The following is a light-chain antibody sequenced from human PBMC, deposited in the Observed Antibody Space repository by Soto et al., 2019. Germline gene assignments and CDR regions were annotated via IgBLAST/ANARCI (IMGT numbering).Light chain of an antibody. CDR2: EVS. J-gene: IGLJ3*02. V-gene: IGLV2-14*01. CDR3: SSFTISSTWV. Sequence: QSVLTQPASVSGSPGQSITISCTGTSSDVGGLNYVSWYQHHPGNAPKLIIYEVSNRPSGVSDRFSASKSDNTASLTISGLQTEDEADYYCSSFTISSTWVFGGGTQLTVL. CDR1: SSDVGGLNY.